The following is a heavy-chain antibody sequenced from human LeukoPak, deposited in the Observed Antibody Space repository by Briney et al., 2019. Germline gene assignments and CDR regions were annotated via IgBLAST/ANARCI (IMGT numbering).Heavy chain of an antibody. Sequence: GGSLRLSCAASGFTLSSNYMSWVRQAPGKGLEWVSVIYSGGSTYYADSVKGRFTISRDNSKNTLYLQMNSLRAEDTAVYYCARDSSGWWNYFDYWGQGTLVTVSS. CDR3: ARDSSGWWNYFDY. J-gene: IGHJ4*02. D-gene: IGHD6-19*01. CDR1: GFTLSSNY. CDR2: IYSGGST. V-gene: IGHV3-53*01.